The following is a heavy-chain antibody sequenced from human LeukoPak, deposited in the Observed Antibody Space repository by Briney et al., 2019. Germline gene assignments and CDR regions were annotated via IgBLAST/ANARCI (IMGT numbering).Heavy chain of an antibody. CDR2: INPSGGST. J-gene: IGHJ5*02. D-gene: IGHD1-26*01. Sequence: GASVKVSCKASGYTFTNYYIHWVRQAPGQGLEWMGIINPSGGSTSYAQKFQGRVTMTRDMSTSTVYMELSSLRSEDTAVYYCARDLKVGATSANWFDPWGQGTLVTVSS. CDR1: GYTFTNYY. V-gene: IGHV1-46*01. CDR3: ARDLKVGATSANWFDP.